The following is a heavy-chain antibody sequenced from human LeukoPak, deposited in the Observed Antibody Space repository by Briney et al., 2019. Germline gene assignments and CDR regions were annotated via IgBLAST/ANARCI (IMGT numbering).Heavy chain of an antibody. J-gene: IGHJ4*02. D-gene: IGHD3-22*01. V-gene: IGHV4-34*01. CDR2: INHSGST. CDR1: GGSFSGYY. CDR3: ARGGYYYDSRPFDY. Sequence: SETLSLTCAVYGGSFSGYYWSWIRQPPGKGLEWIGEINHSGSTNYNPSLKSRVTISVDTSKNQFSLKLSSVTAADTAVYYCARGGYYYDSRPFDYWGQGILVTVSS.